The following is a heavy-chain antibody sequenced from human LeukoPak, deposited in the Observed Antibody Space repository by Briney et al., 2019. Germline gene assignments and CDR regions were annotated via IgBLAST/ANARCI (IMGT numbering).Heavy chain of an antibody. D-gene: IGHD5-24*01. CDR2: ISSSSYI. CDR3: ARDLSGDGSRLGDFDY. J-gene: IGHJ4*02. V-gene: IGHV3-21*01. CDR1: GFTFSSYS. Sequence: PGGSLRLSCAASGFTFSSYSMKWVRQAPGKGLEWVSSISSSSYIYYADSVKGRFTVSRDNAKNSLYLQMNSLRAEDTAVYYCARDLSGDGSRLGDFDYWGQGALVTLSS.